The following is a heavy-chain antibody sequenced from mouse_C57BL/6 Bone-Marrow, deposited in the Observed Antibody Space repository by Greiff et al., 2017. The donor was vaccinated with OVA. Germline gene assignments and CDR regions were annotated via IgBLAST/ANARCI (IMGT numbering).Heavy chain of an antibody. J-gene: IGHJ4*01. D-gene: IGHD2-3*01. CDR3: AGGYDSYYDSAMDY. CDR2: IDPSDSYT. CDR1: GYTFTSYW. Sequence: QVQLQQPGAELVRPGTSVKLSCKASGYTFTSYWLHWVKQRPGQGLEWIGVIDPSDSYTDYNQTFQGKATLTVDPSSSTAYIQLSSLTSEDTAVYYCAGGYDSYYDSAMDYWGQGTSGTVSA. V-gene: IGHV1-59*01.